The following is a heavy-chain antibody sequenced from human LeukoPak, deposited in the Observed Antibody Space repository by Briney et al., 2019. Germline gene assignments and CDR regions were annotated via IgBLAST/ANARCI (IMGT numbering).Heavy chain of an antibody. V-gene: IGHV3-74*01. J-gene: IGHJ4*02. CDR1: GFTFSSYW. CDR3: AKDITWLLYYLFDY. D-gene: IGHD3/OR15-3a*01. Sequence: GGSLRLSCAASGFTFSSYWMHWVRQAPGKGLVWVSRIGTDGNGISYADSVKGRFTISRDNSKNTLYLQMNSLRAEDTAVYYCAKDITWLLYYLFDYWGQGTLVTVSS. CDR2: IGTDGNGI.